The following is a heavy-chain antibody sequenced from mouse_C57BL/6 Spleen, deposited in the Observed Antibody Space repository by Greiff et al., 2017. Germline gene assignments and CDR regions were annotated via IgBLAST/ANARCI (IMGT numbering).Heavy chain of an antibody. CDR3: ARVRQGDYFDY. D-gene: IGHD2-14*01. J-gene: IGHJ2*01. CDR2: IYPGDGDT. Sequence: VKLLESGPELVKPGASVKISCKASGYAFSSSWMNWVKQRPGQGLEWIGRIYPGDGDTNYNGKFKGKATLTADKSSSTAYMQLSSLTSEDSAVYFCARVRQGDYFDYWGQGTTLTVSS. CDR1: GYAFSSSW. V-gene: IGHV1-82*01.